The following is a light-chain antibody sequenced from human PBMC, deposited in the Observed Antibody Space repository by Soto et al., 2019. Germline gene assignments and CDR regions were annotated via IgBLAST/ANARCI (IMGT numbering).Light chain of an antibody. CDR3: ATWDDSLNGVV. CDR1: SSNIGSNN. J-gene: IGLJ2*01. Sequence: QPVLTQPPSASGTPGQRVTISCSGSSSNIGSNNVNWYQQLPGTAPKLLIYIKNQRPSGVPARFSVSKSGTSASLAISGLESEDEAEYYCATWDDSLNGVVFGGGTKLTVL. V-gene: IGLV1-44*01. CDR2: IKN.